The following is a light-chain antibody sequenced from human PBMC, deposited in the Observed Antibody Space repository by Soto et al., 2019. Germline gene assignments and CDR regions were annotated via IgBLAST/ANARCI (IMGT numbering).Light chain of an antibody. Sequence: QSVLTQPPSVSGAPGQRVTISCSGSSSNIGAGYDVHWYQQFPGTAPKFLIYGNSNRPSGVPDRFSGSKSGTSASLAITGLQAEDEADYYCQSYDSSLRSSVFGGGTKLTVL. V-gene: IGLV1-40*01. J-gene: IGLJ2*01. CDR3: QSYDSSLRSSV. CDR2: GNS. CDR1: SSNIGAGYD.